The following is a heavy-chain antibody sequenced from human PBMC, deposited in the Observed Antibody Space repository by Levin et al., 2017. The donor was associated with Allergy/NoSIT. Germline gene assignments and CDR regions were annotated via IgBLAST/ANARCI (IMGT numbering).Heavy chain of an antibody. CDR2: IYYSGST. J-gene: IGHJ5*02. CDR1: GGSISSYY. Sequence: ASETLSLTCTVSGGSISSYYWSWIRQPPGKGLEWIGYIYYSGSTNYNPSLKSRVTISVDTSKNQFSLKLSSVTAADTAVYYCARLYCGGDCSSNWFDPWGQGTLVTVSS. D-gene: IGHD2-21*02. V-gene: IGHV4-59*08. CDR3: ARLYCGGDCSSNWFDP.